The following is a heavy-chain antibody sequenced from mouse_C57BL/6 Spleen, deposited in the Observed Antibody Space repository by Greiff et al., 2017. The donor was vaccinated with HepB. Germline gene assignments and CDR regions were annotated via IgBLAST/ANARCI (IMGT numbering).Heavy chain of an antibody. Sequence: VQLQQPGAELVRPGSSVKLSCKASGYTFTSYWMDWVKQRPGQGLEWIGNIYPSDSETHYNQKFKDKATLTVDKSSSTAYMQLSSLTSEDSAVYYCARIPTVVAYYFDYWGQGTTLTVSS. CDR1: GYTFTSYW. CDR3: ARIPTVVAYYFDY. D-gene: IGHD1-1*01. J-gene: IGHJ2*01. CDR2: IYPSDSET. V-gene: IGHV1-61*01.